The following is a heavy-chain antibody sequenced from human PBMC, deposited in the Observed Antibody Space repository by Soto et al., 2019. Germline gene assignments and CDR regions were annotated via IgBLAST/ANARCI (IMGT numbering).Heavy chain of an antibody. Sequence: QLQLQESGPGLVKPSETLSLTCTVSGGSISSSSYYWGWIRQPPGKGLEWIGSIYYSGSTYYNPSLKSRVTISVDTSKNQFSLKLSSVTAADTAVYYCARQGAAAAPIFPPWGQGTLVTVSS. D-gene: IGHD6-13*01. J-gene: IGHJ5*02. CDR2: IYYSGST. CDR1: GGSISSSSYY. V-gene: IGHV4-39*01. CDR3: ARQGAAAAPIFPP.